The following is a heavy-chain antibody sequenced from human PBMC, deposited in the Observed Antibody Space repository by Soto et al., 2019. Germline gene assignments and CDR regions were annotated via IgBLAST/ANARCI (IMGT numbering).Heavy chain of an antibody. V-gene: IGHV1-18*01. CDR3: ARMGDVPYYYYGMDV. CDR2: INGYNGNT. J-gene: IGHJ6*02. D-gene: IGHD3-16*01. Sequence: QVQLVQSGAEVKKPGASVKVSCKASGYTFTSYGISWVRQAPGQGLEWMGWINGYNGNTNYAQKLQGRVTMTTDTSTSTAYIELRSLRSDDTAVYYCARMGDVPYYYYGMDVWGQGTTVTVSS. CDR1: GYTFTSYG.